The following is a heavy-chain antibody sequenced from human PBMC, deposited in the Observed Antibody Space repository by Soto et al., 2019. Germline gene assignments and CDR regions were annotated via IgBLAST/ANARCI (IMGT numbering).Heavy chain of an antibody. CDR1: GGSISSGDYY. D-gene: IGHD3-22*01. J-gene: IGHJ5*02. CDR2: IYYSGSA. CDR3: ARATLDGYDSSDNWFDP. V-gene: IGHV4-30-4*01. Sequence: SETLSLTCTVSGGSISSGDYYWSWIRQPPGKGLEWIGYIYYSGSAYYNPSLKSRVTISVDTSKNQFSLKLSSVTAADTAVYYCARATLDGYDSSDNWFDPWGQGTLVTVSS.